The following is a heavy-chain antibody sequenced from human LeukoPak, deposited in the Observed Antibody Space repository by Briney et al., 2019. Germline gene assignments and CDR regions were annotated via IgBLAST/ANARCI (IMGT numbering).Heavy chain of an antibody. J-gene: IGHJ3*02. D-gene: IGHD3-10*01. CDR2: IYYSGST. V-gene: IGHV4-39*01. CDR1: GGSISSSSYY. CDR3: ARGSHAFDI. Sequence: SETLSLTCTVSGGSISSSSYYWGWIRQPPGKGLEWIGSIYYSGSTYYNPSLKSRVTISVDTSKNQFSLKLSPVTAADTAVYYCARGSHAFDIWGQSTMVTVSS.